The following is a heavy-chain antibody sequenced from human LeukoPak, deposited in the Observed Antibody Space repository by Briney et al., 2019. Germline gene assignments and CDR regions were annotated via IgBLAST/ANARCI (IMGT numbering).Heavy chain of an antibody. CDR2: FDPEDGET. Sequence: ASVKVSCKASGYTFTGYYMHWVRQAPGKGLEWMGGFDPEDGETIYAQKFQGRVTMTEDTSTDTAYMELSSLRSEDTAVYYCARDSPGIVVVPAAPDYWGQGTLVTVSS. D-gene: IGHD2-2*01. CDR1: GYTFTGYY. V-gene: IGHV1-24*01. CDR3: ARDSPGIVVVPAAPDY. J-gene: IGHJ4*02.